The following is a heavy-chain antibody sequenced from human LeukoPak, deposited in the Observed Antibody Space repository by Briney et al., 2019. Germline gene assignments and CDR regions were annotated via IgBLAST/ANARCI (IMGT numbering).Heavy chain of an antibody. Sequence: HPVGSLRLSCAASGFTFSSYGMHWVRQAPGKGLEWVAVISYDGSNKYYADSVKGRFTISRDNSKNTLYLQMNSLRAEDTAVYYCAKEVLLWFGDPTGGFDPWGQGTLVTVSS. D-gene: IGHD3-10*01. CDR2: ISYDGSNK. CDR3: AKEVLLWFGDPTGGFDP. J-gene: IGHJ5*02. V-gene: IGHV3-30*18. CDR1: GFTFSSYG.